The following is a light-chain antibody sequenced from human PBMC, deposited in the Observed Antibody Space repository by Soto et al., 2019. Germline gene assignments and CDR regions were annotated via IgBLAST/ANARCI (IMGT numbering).Light chain of an antibody. CDR1: QSISSY. CDR2: AAS. V-gene: IGKV1-39*01. Sequence: DIQMTQSPSSLSASVGDRVTITCRASQSISSYLNWYQQKPGKAPKLLIYAASSLQSGVPSRFSGSGSGTDFTLTISSLQPEDFATYYCRQSYSTLTFVPGTKVDIK. CDR3: RQSYSTLT. J-gene: IGKJ3*01.